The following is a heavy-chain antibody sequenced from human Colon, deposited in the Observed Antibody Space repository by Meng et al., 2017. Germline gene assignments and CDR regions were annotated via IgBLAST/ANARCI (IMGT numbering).Heavy chain of an antibody. CDR1: GGSNISGGYY. Sequence: QVRLQGSGPGRVKPSQTLSLICSVSGGSNISGGYYWSWIRQHPQKGLEWIGYISNSGSAYYNPSLKSRVSISVDTSKNQFSLKMDTVTAADTALYYCARAGLHSYYFDFWGQGTLVTVSS. CDR2: ISNSGSA. V-gene: IGHV4-31*02. D-gene: IGHD2-21*01. J-gene: IGHJ4*02. CDR3: ARAGLHSYYFDF.